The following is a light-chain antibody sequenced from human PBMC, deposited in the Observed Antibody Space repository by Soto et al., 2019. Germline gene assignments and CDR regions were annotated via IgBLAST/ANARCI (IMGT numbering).Light chain of an antibody. CDR1: SSNIGAGYD. J-gene: IGLJ2*01. V-gene: IGLV1-40*01. Sequence: QSVLTQPPSVSVAPGQRVTISCTGSSSNIGAGYDVHWYLQLPGTAPKLLIYGNSNRPSGVPDRFSGSKSGTSASLAITGLQAEDEADYYCQSYDSSLSGSRVFGGGTKVTVL. CDR3: QSYDSSLSGSRV. CDR2: GNS.